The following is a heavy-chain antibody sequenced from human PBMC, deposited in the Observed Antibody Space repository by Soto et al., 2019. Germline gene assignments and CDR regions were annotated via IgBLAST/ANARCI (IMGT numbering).Heavy chain of an antibody. CDR3: ARDPILVVVAATADAFDL. CDR2: IGYDGSNK. J-gene: IGHJ3*01. D-gene: IGHD2-15*01. V-gene: IGHV3-33*01. CDR1: GFTFSSYG. Sequence: QVQLVESGGGVVQPGRSLRLSCAASGFTFSSYGMHWVRQAPGKGLEWVAVIGYDGSNKYYADSVKCRFTISRDNSTNTLYLQMNRLRAEDTAVYYGARDPILVVVAATADAFDLWGQGTMVTVSS.